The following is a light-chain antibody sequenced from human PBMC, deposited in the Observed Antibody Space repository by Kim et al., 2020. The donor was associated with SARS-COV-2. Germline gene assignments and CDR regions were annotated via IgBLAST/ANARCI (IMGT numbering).Light chain of an antibody. CDR2: GAS. CDR1: QSVSSNY. Sequence: EIVLTQSPDTQSLSPGERATLSCRASQSVSSNYLAWYQQKPGQAPRLLIYGASSRATGIPDRFSGSGSGTDFTLTISRLEPEDFAVYYCQHYGSSLFTFGPGTKVDIK. J-gene: IGKJ3*01. CDR3: QHYGSSLFT. V-gene: IGKV3-20*01.